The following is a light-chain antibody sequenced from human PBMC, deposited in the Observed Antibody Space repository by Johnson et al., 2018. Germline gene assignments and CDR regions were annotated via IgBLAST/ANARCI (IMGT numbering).Light chain of an antibody. CDR1: SSNIGNNY. J-gene: IGLJ1*01. V-gene: IGLV1-51*02. CDR3: GTWDCSRSAGNV. Sequence: QSVLTQPPSVSAAPGQKVTISCSGSSSNIGNNYVSWYQQLPGTAPKLLIYENNKRPSGIPDRFSGSKSGTSATLGITGLQTGDEADYYCGTWDCSRSAGNVFGTVTKVTVL. CDR2: ENN.